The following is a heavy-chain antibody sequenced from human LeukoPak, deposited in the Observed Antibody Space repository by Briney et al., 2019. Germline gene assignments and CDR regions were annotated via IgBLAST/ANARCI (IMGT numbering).Heavy chain of an antibody. J-gene: IGHJ3*02. Sequence: SETLSLSCTVSGGSISSGDYYWSWIRQPPGKGLEWIGYIYRSGSTNSNPSLKSRVTLSVDTSKNQFSLRLSSVTTADTAVYYCARGVFGGALDIWGQGTMVTISS. V-gene: IGHV4-61*08. CDR1: GGSISSGDYY. D-gene: IGHD3-16*01. CDR2: IYRSGST. CDR3: ARGVFGGALDI.